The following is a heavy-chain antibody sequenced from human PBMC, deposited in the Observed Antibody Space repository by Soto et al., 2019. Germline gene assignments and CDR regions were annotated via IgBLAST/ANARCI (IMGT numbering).Heavy chain of an antibody. Sequence: PGGSLKLSCAASGFTFTSYAMSWVRQVPGKGLEWVSAISGSGGSTNYADSVKGRFTISRDNSKNTLYLQMNSLRAEDTAVYYCAQDGSPIAYWGQGTLVTVSS. CDR1: GFTFTSYA. D-gene: IGHD1-26*01. CDR2: ISGSGGST. J-gene: IGHJ4*02. CDR3: AQDGSPIAY. V-gene: IGHV3-23*01.